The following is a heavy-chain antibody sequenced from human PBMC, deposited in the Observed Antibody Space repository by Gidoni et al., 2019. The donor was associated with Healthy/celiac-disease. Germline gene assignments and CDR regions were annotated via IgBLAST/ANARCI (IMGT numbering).Heavy chain of an antibody. CDR3: ARHLTVNWFDP. V-gene: IGHV4-39*01. J-gene: IGHJ5*02. CDR2: IYYSGST. D-gene: IGHD7-27*01. CDR1: GGSISSSSYY. Sequence: QLQLQESGPGLVKPSETLSLTCTVSGGSISSSSYYWGWIRQPPGKGLEWIGSIYYSGSTYYNPSLKSRVTISVDTSKNQFSLKLSSVTAADTAVYYCARHLTVNWFDPWGQGTLVTVSS.